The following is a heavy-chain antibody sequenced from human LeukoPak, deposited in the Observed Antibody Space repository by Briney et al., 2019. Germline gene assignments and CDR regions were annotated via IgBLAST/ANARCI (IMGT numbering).Heavy chain of an antibody. V-gene: IGHV4-34*01. CDR3: ARLYYYYYYMDV. J-gene: IGHJ6*03. Sequence: TSETLSLTCAVYGGSFSGYYWSWIRQPPGKGLEWIGEINHSGSTNYNPSLKSRVTISVDTSKNQFSLKLGSMTAADTAVYYCARLYYYYYYMDVWGKGTTVTVSS. CDR1: GGSFSGYY. CDR2: INHSGST.